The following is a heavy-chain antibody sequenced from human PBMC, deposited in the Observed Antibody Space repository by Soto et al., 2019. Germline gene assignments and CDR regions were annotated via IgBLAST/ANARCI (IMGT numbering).Heavy chain of an antibody. D-gene: IGHD3-16*01. J-gene: IGHJ6*02. CDR2: IYYSGST. CDR3: ARDTGLTIYVWGSPDIGYYGMDV. V-gene: IGHV4-30-4*01. Sequence: PSETLSLTCTVSGGSISSGDYYWSWIRQPPGKGLEWIGYIYYSGSTYYNPSLKSRVTISVDTSKNQFSLKLSSVTAADTAVYYCARDTGLTIYVWGSPDIGYYGMDVWGQGTTVTVSS. CDR1: GGSISSGDYY.